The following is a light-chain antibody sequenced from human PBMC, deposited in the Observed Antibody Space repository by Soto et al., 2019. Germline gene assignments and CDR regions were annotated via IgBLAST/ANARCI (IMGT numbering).Light chain of an antibody. CDR2: AAS. V-gene: IGKV1-6*02. CDR3: LQDYNYPRT. J-gene: IGKJ1*01. Sequence: AIQLTQSPSALSASVGDRVTITCRASLGIRNDLGWYQQKPGEAPRLLVYAASTLQSGVPSRFSGSGSGTDFTLTISSLQPEDFATYYCLQDYNYPRTFGQGTKVEIK. CDR1: LGIRND.